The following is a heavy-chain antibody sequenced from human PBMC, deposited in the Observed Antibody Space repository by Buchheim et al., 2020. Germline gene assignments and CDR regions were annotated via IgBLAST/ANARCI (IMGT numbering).Heavy chain of an antibody. J-gene: IGHJ4*02. CDR3: AKVKVGNRGYYFDY. D-gene: IGHD1-26*01. Sequence: QVQLVESGGGVVQPGRSLRLSCAASGFTFSSYGMHWVRQAPGKGMEWVAFIRYDGSNKYYADSVKGRFTISRDNSKNTLFLQMNSLRAEDTAVYYCAKVKVGNRGYYFDYWGQGTL. CDR2: IRYDGSNK. CDR1: GFTFSSYG. V-gene: IGHV3-30*02.